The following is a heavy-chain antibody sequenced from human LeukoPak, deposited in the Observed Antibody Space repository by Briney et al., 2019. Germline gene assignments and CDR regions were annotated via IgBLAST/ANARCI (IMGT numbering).Heavy chain of an antibody. D-gene: IGHD2-2*01. CDR2: INPNSGGT. Sequence: HVASVKVSCKASGYTFSGYYMHWVRQALGQGLEWMGWINPNSGGTNYAQKFQGRVTMTRDTSISTAYMELSRLRSDDTAVYYCARVARSGCSSASCYEENWFDPWGQGTLVTVSS. CDR1: GYTFSGYY. CDR3: ARVARSGCSSASCYEENWFDP. J-gene: IGHJ5*02. V-gene: IGHV1-2*02.